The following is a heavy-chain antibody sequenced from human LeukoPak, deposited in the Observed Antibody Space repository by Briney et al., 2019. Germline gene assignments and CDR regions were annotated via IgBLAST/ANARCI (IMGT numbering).Heavy chain of an antibody. Sequence: SETLSLTCTVSGGSISSYYWSWIRQPAGKGLEWIGRIYTSGSTNYNPSLKSRVTMSVDTSKNQFSLKLSSVTAADTAVYYCARNPPCSGGSCYLVPCFAPWGQGTLVTVSS. CDR3: ARNPPCSGGSCYLVPCFAP. CDR1: GGSISSYY. J-gene: IGHJ5*02. V-gene: IGHV4-4*07. D-gene: IGHD2-15*01. CDR2: IYTSGST.